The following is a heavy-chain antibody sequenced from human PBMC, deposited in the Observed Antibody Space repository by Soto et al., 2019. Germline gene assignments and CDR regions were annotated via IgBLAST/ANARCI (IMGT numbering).Heavy chain of an antibody. V-gene: IGHV3-48*01. J-gene: IGHJ4*02. CDR3: ARAAAAG. Sequence: EVQLVESGGGLVQPGGSLRLSCAASGFTFSSYSMNWVRQAPGKGLEWVSYISSSSTIYYADSVKGRFTISRDNAKNSLYLKMNSLRAEDTAVYYCARAAAAGWGQGTLVTVSS. CDR1: GFTFSSYS. D-gene: IGHD6-13*01. CDR2: ISSSSTI.